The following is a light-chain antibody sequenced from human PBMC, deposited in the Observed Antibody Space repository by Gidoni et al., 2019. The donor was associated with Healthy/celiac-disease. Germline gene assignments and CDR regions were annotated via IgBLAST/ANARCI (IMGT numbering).Light chain of an antibody. J-gene: IGLJ3*02. CDR1: NIGSKS. CDR3: QVWDSSSDRV. Sequence: YLLPHPPSLSVAPGKTARITCGGNNIGSKSVHWYQQKPGQAPVLVIYYDSDRPSGIPERFSGSNSGNTATLTISRVEAGDEADYYCQVWDSSSDRVFGGGTKLTVL. V-gene: IGLV3-21*04. CDR2: YDS.